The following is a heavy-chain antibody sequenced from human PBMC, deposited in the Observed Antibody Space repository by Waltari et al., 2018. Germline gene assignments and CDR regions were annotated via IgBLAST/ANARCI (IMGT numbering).Heavy chain of an antibody. CDR3: ARTNIVVVPAAMRWYFDL. CDR2: IYYSGST. V-gene: IGHV4-59*01. J-gene: IGHJ2*01. CDR1: GGSISSYY. D-gene: IGHD2-2*01. Sequence: QVQLQESGPGLVKPSETLSLTCTVSGGSISSYYWSWIRQPPGKGLEWIGYIYYSGSTNYTPSLKSRVTISVDTSKNQFSLKLSSVTAADTAVYYCARTNIVVVPAAMRWYFDLWGRGTLVTVSS.